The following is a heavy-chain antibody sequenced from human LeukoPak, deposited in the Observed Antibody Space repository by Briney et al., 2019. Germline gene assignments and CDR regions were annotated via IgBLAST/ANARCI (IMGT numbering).Heavy chain of an antibody. Sequence: GGSQRLSCAASGFTFRNYWMSWVRQAPGRGLEWVANIKEDGSEKYYVDSVKGRFVISRDNAKNSLYLQMDSLRVDDTAIYYCARDQEGGAGSCYFDFWGQGALVTVSS. J-gene: IGHJ4*02. CDR1: GFTFRNYW. CDR2: IKEDGSEK. CDR3: ARDQEGGAGSCYFDF. V-gene: IGHV3-7*01. D-gene: IGHD2-15*01.